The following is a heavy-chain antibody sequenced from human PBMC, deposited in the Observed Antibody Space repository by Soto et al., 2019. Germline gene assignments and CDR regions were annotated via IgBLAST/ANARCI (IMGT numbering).Heavy chain of an antibody. CDR2: ISSTTNYI. CDR3: ARESEDLTSNFDY. J-gene: IGHJ4*02. CDR1: GFTFTRYS. Sequence: GSLRLSCAASGFTFTRYSMNWVRQAPGKGLEWVSSISSTTNYIYYGDSMKGRSTISRDNAKNSLYLEMNSLRAEDTAVYYCARESEDLTSNFDYWGQGTLVTVSS. V-gene: IGHV3-21*06.